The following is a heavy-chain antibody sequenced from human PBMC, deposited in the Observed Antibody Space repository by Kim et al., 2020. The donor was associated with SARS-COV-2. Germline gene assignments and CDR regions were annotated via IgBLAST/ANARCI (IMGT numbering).Heavy chain of an antibody. J-gene: IGHJ4*02. CDR3: ATSIAAAGPFDY. D-gene: IGHD6-13*01. V-gene: IGHV4-31*02. Sequence: SNTPSLTSRVTISVDTSKTQFSLKLSSVTAADTAVYYCATSIAAAGPFDYWGQGTLVTVSS.